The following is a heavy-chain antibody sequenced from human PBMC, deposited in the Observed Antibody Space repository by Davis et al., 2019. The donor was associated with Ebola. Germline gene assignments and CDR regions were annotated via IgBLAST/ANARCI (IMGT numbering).Heavy chain of an antibody. CDR2: IIPMFRSP. V-gene: IGHV1-69*13. Sequence: SVTVSCKASGYGFNDFYLHWVRQAPGRGLEWMGGIIPMFRSPNYAQKFLDRVTITADESTRAVYMEMRTLRPEDTAVYFCARGRTGFYYDSSDAPTWFDPWGQGTLVTVSS. J-gene: IGHJ5*02. CDR1: GYGFNDFY. CDR3: ARGRTGFYYDSSDAPTWFDP. D-gene: IGHD3-22*01.